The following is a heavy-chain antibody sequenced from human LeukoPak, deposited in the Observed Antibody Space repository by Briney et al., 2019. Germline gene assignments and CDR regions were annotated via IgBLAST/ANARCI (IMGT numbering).Heavy chain of an antibody. D-gene: IGHD3-9*01. CDR3: ARGIIRRNPNGLRYFDWLWGVDYYYYMDV. CDR2: ISWNSGSI. J-gene: IGHJ6*03. Sequence: PGGSLRLSCAASGFTFDDYAMHWVRQAPGKGLEWVSGISWNSGSIGYADSVKGRFTISRDNAKNSLYLQMNSLRAEDTALYYCARGIIRRNPNGLRYFDWLWGVDYYYYMDVWGKGTTVTISS. V-gene: IGHV3-9*01. CDR1: GFTFDDYA.